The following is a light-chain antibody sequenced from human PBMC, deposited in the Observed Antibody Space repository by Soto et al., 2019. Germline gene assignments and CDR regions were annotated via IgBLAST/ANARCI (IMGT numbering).Light chain of an antibody. Sequence: MNQSPSTLSSYIGDTVTITCRASQSISSWLAWYQQKPEKAPKLLIYDASSLESGVPSRFSGSGSGTEFTLTISSLQPDDSATYYCQQYNSYWTFGQGTKVDIK. J-gene: IGKJ1*01. CDR1: QSISSW. CDR3: QQYNSYWT. CDR2: DAS. V-gene: IGKV1-5*01.